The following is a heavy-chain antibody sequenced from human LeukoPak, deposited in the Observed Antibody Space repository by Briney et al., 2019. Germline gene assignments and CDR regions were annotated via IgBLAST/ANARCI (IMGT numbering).Heavy chain of an antibody. Sequence: GGSLRLSCAASGFTFSSYGMHWVRHAPGKGLEWVAVISYDGSNKYYADSVKGRFTISRDNSKNTLYLQMNSLRAEDTAVYYCARERTMKADYWGQGTLVTVSS. CDR2: ISYDGSNK. CDR1: GFTFSSYG. CDR3: ARERTMKADY. J-gene: IGHJ4*02. D-gene: IGHD1-1*01. V-gene: IGHV3-30*19.